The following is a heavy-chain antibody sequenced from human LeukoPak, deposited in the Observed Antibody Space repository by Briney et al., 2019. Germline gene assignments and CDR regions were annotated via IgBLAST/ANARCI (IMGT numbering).Heavy chain of an antibody. CDR2: ICVSGCST. CDR1: GLTFSRYA. Sequence: PGGCVSLSRVASGLTFSRYAMSGVGPAPGRGVEGVSGICVSGCSTYYADSVKGRFTISRDNSKNTLYMQMNSLRPEDTAVYYCAKNKGNDSSGYYSGGGFDYWGQGTLVTVSS. CDR3: AKNKGNDSSGYYSGGGFDY. J-gene: IGHJ4*02. D-gene: IGHD3-22*01. V-gene: IGHV3-23*01.